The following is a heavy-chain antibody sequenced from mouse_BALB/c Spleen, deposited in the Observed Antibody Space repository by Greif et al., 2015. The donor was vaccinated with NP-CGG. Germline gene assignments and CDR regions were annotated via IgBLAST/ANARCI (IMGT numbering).Heavy chain of an antibody. CDR3: ARGATAMYYFDY. J-gene: IGHJ2*01. CDR1: GFSLTSYG. CDR2: IWSGGST. D-gene: IGHD1-2*01. Sequence: VQLQQSGPGLVQPSQSLSITCTVSGFSLTSYGVHWVRQSPGEGLEWLGVIWSGGSTDYNAAFISRLSISKDNSKSQVFFKMNSLQANDTAIYYCARGATAMYYFDYWGQGTTLTVSS. V-gene: IGHV2-2*02.